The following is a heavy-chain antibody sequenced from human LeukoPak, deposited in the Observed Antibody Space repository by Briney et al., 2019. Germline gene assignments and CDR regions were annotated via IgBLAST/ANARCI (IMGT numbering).Heavy chain of an antibody. CDR2: IKRDGNDK. V-gene: IGHV3-7*01. CDR1: GFAFSNYW. Sequence: SGGSLRLSCAASGFAFSNYWMSWVRQAPGKGLEWVANIKRDGNDKYYVDSVKGRFTISRDNAENSLYLEVNSLRAEDTAVYYCAREGRLGPSHIDYWGLGILVTVSS. J-gene: IGHJ4*02. CDR3: AREGRLGPSHIDY. D-gene: IGHD6-19*01.